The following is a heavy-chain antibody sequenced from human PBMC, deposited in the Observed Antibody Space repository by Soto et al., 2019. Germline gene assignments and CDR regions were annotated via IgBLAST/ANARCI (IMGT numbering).Heavy chain of an antibody. CDR3: ARGPRFLEWLSPRDWFDP. J-gene: IGHJ5*02. CDR2: INPSGGST. Sequence: GASVKVSCKASGYTFTSYYMHWVRQAPGQGLEWMGIINPSGGSTSYAQKFQGRVTMTRDTSTSTAYMELSSLRSEDTAVYYCARGPRFLEWLSPRDWFDPWGQGTLVTVSS. D-gene: IGHD3-3*01. V-gene: IGHV1-46*01. CDR1: GYTFTSYY.